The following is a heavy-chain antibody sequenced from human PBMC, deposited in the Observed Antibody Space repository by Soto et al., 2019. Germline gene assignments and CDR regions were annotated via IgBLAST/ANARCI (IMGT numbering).Heavy chain of an antibody. J-gene: IGHJ4*02. Sequence: GGSLRLSCAASGFTFSSYAMSWVRQAPGKGLEWVSAISGSGGSTYYADSVKGRFTISRDNSKNTLYLQMNSLKTEDTALYYCTSGRVGTMVRGDRGPFDYWGQGTLVTVSS. CDR1: GFTFSSYA. D-gene: IGHD3-10*01. V-gene: IGHV3-23*01. CDR3: TSGRVGTMVRGDRGPFDY. CDR2: ISGSGGST.